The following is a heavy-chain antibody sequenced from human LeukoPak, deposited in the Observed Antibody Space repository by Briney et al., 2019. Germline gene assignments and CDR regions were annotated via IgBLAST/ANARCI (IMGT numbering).Heavy chain of an antibody. D-gene: IGHD3-10*01. Sequence: SETLSLTCTVSGGSISSSSYYWGWIRQPPGKGLEWIGSIYYSGSTYYNPSPKSRVTISVDTSKNQFSLKLSSGTAADTAVYYCARARGYGSGSYTYWGQGTLVTVSS. V-gene: IGHV4-39*01. CDR2: IYYSGST. J-gene: IGHJ4*02. CDR3: ARARGYGSGSYTY. CDR1: GGSISSSSYY.